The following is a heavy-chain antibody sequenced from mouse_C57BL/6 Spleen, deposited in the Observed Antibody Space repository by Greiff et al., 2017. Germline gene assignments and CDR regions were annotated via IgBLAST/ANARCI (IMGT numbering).Heavy chain of an antibody. Sequence: QVQLQQSGAELVRPGASVTLSCKASGYTFTDYEMHWVKQTPVHGLEWIGAIDPETGGTAYNQKFKGKAILTADQSSSTAYMELRSLTSEDSAVYYCTRYVDGYYYWGQGTLVTVSA. D-gene: IGHD2-3*01. CDR1: GYTFTDYE. V-gene: IGHV1-15*01. CDR2: IDPETGGT. J-gene: IGHJ3*01. CDR3: TRYVDGYYY.